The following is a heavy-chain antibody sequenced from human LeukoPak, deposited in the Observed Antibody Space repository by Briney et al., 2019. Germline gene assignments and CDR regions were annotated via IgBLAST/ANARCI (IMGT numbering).Heavy chain of an antibody. CDR2: INSDGTST. V-gene: IGHV3-74*01. Sequence: GGSLRLSCAASGFTFSNYNMNWVRQVPGEGLVWVSRINSDGTSTAYADSVKGRFTISRDNAKNTLYLQMNSLRVEDTAVYYCGRALGSPLDYWGQGTLVTVSA. D-gene: IGHD1-26*01. CDR1: GFTFSNYN. J-gene: IGHJ4*02. CDR3: GRALGSPLDY.